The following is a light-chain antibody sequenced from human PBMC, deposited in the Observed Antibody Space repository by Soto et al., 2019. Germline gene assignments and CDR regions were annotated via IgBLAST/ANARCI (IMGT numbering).Light chain of an antibody. CDR3: GSYTGSIYV. CDR2: EVS. J-gene: IGLJ1*01. Sequence: QSALTQPASVSGSPGQSITISCTGTSSDVGGYKFVSWYQQHPGKAPKLMIYEVSNRPSGVSSRFSGSKSGNTASLTISGLQAEDEADYYCGSYTGSIYVFGPGTKLHRP. CDR1: SSDVGGYKF. V-gene: IGLV2-14*01.